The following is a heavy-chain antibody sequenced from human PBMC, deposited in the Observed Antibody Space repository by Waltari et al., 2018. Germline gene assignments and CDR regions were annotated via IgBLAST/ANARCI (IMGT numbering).Heavy chain of an antibody. V-gene: IGHV1-46*01. CDR3: ARDVYRTTVTAFDY. J-gene: IGHJ4*02. CDR2: IKPSGGST. Sequence: QVQLVQSGAEVKKPGASVKVSCKASGYTFTSYYMHWVRQAPGQGLEWMGIIKPSGGSTGYAQKFQGRVTMTRDASTSAVYMELSSLRSEDTAVYYCARDVYRTTVTAFDYWGQGTLVTVSS. CDR1: GYTFTSYY. D-gene: IGHD4-17*01.